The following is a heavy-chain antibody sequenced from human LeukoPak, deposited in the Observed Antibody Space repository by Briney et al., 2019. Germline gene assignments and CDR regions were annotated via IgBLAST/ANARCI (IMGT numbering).Heavy chain of an antibody. CDR3: ARADSSGYFDP. V-gene: IGHV3-66*01. D-gene: IGHD3-22*01. Sequence: GGSLRLSCAASGFTVSSNYMNWVRQAPGKGLEWVSVIDSGDRTYYADSVKGRFTISRDNSKNTLYLQMNSLRAEDTAVYYCARADSSGYFDPWGQGTLVTVSS. CDR1: GFTVSSNY. J-gene: IGHJ5*02. CDR2: IDSGDRT.